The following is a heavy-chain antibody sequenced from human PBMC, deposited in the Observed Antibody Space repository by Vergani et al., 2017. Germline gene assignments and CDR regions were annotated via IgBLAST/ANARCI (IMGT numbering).Heavy chain of an antibody. CDR1: GGTFSSYA. CDR3: ATEDVDTAMSRFDY. CDR2: IIPILGTA. Sequence: QVQLVQSGAEVKKPGSSVKVSCKASGGTFSSYAISWVRQAPGQGLEWMGRIIPILGTANYAQKFQGRVTITADESTSTAYMELSSLRSEDTAVYYCATEDVDTAMSRFDYWGQGTLVTVSS. V-gene: IGHV1-69*11. D-gene: IGHD5-18*01. J-gene: IGHJ4*02.